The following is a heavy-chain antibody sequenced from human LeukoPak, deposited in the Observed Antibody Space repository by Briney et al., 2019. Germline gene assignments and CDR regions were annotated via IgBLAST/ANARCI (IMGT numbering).Heavy chain of an antibody. D-gene: IGHD7-27*01. V-gene: IGHV1-18*01. CDR2: ISTYNGNT. Sequence: ASVKVSCKASDYTFTNYGISWVRQAPGQGLEWLGWISTYNGNTNYAQKFQGRVTMTTDTSTSTAYMELRSLRSDDTAVYYCARDRGETGELYYFDYWGQGTLVTVSS. CDR3: ARDRGETGELYYFDY. CDR1: DYTFTNYG. J-gene: IGHJ4*02.